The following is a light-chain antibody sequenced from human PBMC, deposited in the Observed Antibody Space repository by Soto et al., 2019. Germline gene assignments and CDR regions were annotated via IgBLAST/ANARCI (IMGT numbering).Light chain of an antibody. CDR2: EVT. CDR3: CSYAGGRTYV. CDR1: SGDVGSYNL. Sequence: QLVLTQPASVSGSPGQSITISCTGTSGDVGSYNLVSWYQQPPGKAPKLMIHEVTKRPSGVSNRFSGSKSGNTASLTISGLQAEDEADYYCCSYAGGRTYVFGTGTKLTVL. J-gene: IGLJ1*01. V-gene: IGLV2-23*02.